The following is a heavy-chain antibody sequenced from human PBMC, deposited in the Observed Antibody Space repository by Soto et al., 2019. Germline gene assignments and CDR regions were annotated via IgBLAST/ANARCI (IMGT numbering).Heavy chain of an antibody. J-gene: IGHJ4*02. V-gene: IGHV3-23*01. CDR2: ISGSGGST. D-gene: IGHD3-10*01. CDR3: AKDHRHRITMVRGGQHFDY. Sequence: PGGSLRLSCAASGFTFSSYAMGWVRQAPGKGLEWVSAISGSGGSTYYADSVKGRFTISRDNSKNTLYLQMNSLRAEDTAVYYCAKDHRHRITMVRGGQHFDYWGQGTLVTVSS. CDR1: GFTFSSYA.